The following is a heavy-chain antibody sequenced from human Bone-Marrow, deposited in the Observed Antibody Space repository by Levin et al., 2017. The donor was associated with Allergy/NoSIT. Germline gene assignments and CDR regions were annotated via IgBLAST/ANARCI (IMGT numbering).Heavy chain of an antibody. CDR3: ARVRYDFWSGHRRWFDP. CDR2: IYYSGST. CDR1: GGSISSSSYY. V-gene: IGHV4-39*07. D-gene: IGHD3-3*01. Sequence: SCTVSGGSISSSSYYWGWIRQPPGKGLEWIGSIYYSGSTYYNPSLKSRVTISVDTSKNQFSLKLSSVTAADTAVYYCARVRYDFWSGHRRWFDPWGQGTLVTVSS. J-gene: IGHJ5*02.